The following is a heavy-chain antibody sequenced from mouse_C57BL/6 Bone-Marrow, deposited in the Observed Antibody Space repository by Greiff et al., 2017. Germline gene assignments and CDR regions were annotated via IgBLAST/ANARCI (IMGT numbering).Heavy chain of an antibody. CDR2: IDPNSGGT. V-gene: IGHV1-72*01. D-gene: IGHD2-2*01. Sequence: QVHVKQPGAELVKPGASVKLSCKASGYTFTSYWMHWVKQRPGRGLEWIGRIDPNSGGTKYNEKFKSKATLTVDKPSSTAYMQLSSLTSEDSAVYYGARCYGYDGYYFDYWGQGTTLTVSA. J-gene: IGHJ2*01. CDR3: ARCYGYDGYYFDY. CDR1: GYTFTSYW.